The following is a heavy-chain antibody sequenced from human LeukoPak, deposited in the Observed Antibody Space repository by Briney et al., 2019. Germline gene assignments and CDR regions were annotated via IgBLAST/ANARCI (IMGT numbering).Heavy chain of an antibody. Sequence: SETVSLTCKVSGASVSTTPYYWTWIRQPAGKGLEWIGRIFNTGPANYNPSFKSRVTISLDTSKNEFSLNLNSVTAADTAVYFCAASWNDERCFDPWGQGTLVIVSS. CDR3: AASWNDERCFDP. V-gene: IGHV4-61*10. CDR1: GASVSTTPYY. CDR2: IFNTGPA. J-gene: IGHJ5*02. D-gene: IGHD1-1*01.